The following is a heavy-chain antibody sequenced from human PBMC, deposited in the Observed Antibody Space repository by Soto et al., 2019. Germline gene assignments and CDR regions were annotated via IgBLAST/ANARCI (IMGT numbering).Heavy chain of an antibody. CDR3: ARRRGYSGSVGWFDP. D-gene: IGHD5-12*01. CDR1: GGSFSGYY. V-gene: IGHV4-34*01. J-gene: IGHJ5*02. CDR2: INHSGST. Sequence: PSETLSLTCAVYGGSFSGYYWSWIRQPPGKGLEWIGEINHSGSTNYNPSLKSRVTISVDTSKNQFSLKLSSVTAADTAVYYCARRRGYSGSVGWFDPWGQGTLVTVSS.